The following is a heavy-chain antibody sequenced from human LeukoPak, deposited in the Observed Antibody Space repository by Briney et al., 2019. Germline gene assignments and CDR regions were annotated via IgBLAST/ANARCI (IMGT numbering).Heavy chain of an antibody. CDR3: ARDWDCSGGSCVVLDAFDI. CDR1: GYTFTGYY. D-gene: IGHD2-15*01. V-gene: IGHV1-2*02. J-gene: IGHJ3*02. CDR2: INPNSGGT. Sequence: ASVKVSCKASGYTFTGYYMHWVRQAPGQGLEWMGWINPNSGGTNYAQKFQGRVTMTRDTSISTAYMELSSLRSEDTAVYYCARDWDCSGGSCVVLDAFDIWGQGTMVTVSS.